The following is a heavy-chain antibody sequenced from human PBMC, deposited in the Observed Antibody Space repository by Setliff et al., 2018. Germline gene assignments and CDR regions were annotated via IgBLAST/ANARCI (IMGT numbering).Heavy chain of an antibody. CDR2: ISVYNGKT. CDR3: AREPSISLHYGSGSYYWFDP. D-gene: IGHD3-10*01. CDR1: GYTFTSYG. J-gene: IGHJ5*02. Sequence: ASVKVSCKASGYTFTSYGFSWVRQAPGQGLEWMGWISVYNGKTKYAQKFQGRVTMTTDTSTRTAYMEVTSLRSEDTAVYYCAREPSISLHYGSGSYYWFDPWGQGTLVTVSS. V-gene: IGHV1-18*01.